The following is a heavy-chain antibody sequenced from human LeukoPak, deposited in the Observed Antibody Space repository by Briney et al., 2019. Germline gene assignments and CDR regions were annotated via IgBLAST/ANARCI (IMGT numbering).Heavy chain of an antibody. CDR2: FDPEDGET. CDR3: ATDXPKWLQNMSYYYYGMDV. D-gene: IGHD5-24*01. J-gene: IGHJ6*02. CDR1: GYTLTELS. Sequence: GASVKVSCKVSGYTLTELSMHWVRQAPGKGLEWMGGFDPEDGETIYAQKFQGRVTMTEDTSTDTAYMELSSLRSEDTAVYYCATDXPKWLQNMSYYYYGMDVWGQGTTVTVSS. V-gene: IGHV1-24*01.